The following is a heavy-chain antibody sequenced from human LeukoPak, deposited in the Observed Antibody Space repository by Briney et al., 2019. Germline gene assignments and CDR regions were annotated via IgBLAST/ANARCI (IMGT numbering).Heavy chain of an antibody. V-gene: IGHV1-46*01. J-gene: IGHJ6*02. CDR2: INPSGGST. CDR3: ARDGDIVVVPAAITYYYYGMDV. Sequence: EASVKVSCKASGYTFTSYYMHWVRQAPGQGLEWMGIINPSGGSTSYAQKFQGRVTMTRDTSTSTVYMELSSLGSEDTAVYYCARDGDIVVVPAAITYYYYGMDVWGQGTTVTVSS. CDR1: GYTFTSYY. D-gene: IGHD2-2*02.